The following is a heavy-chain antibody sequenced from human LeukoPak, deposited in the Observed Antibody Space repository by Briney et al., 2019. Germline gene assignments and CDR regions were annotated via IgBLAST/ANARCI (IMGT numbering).Heavy chain of an antibody. D-gene: IGHD3-10*01. V-gene: IGHV1-8*01. CDR2: MNPNSGNT. Sequence: ASVKVSCKASGYTFTSYDINWVRQATGQGLEWMGWMNPNSGNTGYAQKFQGRVTMTRNTSISTAYMELSSLRSEDTAVYYCARVGLWFGELFYWGRGTLVTVSS. J-gene: IGHJ4*02. CDR1: GYTFTSYD. CDR3: ARVGLWFGELFY.